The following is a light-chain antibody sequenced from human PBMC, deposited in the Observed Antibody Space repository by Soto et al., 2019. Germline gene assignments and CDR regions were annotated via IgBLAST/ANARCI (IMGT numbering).Light chain of an antibody. J-gene: IGKJ1*01. V-gene: IGKV3-15*01. CDR3: QQYNNWPRT. CDR2: DSF. Sequence: IVMTQFPATLSVSPWERATLSCRASQSLRSNIAWYQQKPGQAPRLLIYDSFTRATGIPARFSGSGSGTEFTLTISSLQSEDFAVYYCQQYNNWPRTFGQGPRWIS. CDR1: QSLRSN.